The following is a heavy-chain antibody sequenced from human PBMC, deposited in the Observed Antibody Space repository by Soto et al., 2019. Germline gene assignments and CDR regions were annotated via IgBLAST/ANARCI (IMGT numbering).Heavy chain of an antibody. Sequence: SVEVSFRASGYTFTCDYMHWVRQAPGQGLEWMGWINPNSGGTNYAQKFQGRVTMTRDTSISTAYMELSRLRSDDTAVYYCARVMVVAAFDYWGQGTLVTVS. V-gene: IGHV1-2*02. CDR3: ARVMVVAAFDY. CDR2: INPNSGGT. J-gene: IGHJ4*02. D-gene: IGHD2-15*01. CDR1: GYTFTCDY.